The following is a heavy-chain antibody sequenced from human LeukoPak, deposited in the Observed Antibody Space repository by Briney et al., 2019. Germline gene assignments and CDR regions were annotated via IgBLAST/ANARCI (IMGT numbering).Heavy chain of an antibody. V-gene: IGHV3-48*03. Sequence: GGSLRLSCAASGFTFSSYEMNWVRQAPGKGLEWVSYISSSGSTIYYADSVKGRFTISRDNAKNSLYLQMNRLRAEDTAVYYCARKYCSGGSCYYNFWYFGYWGQGTLVTVSS. J-gene: IGHJ4*02. CDR2: ISSSGSTI. CDR1: GFTFSSYE. D-gene: IGHD2-15*01. CDR3: ARKYCSGGSCYYNFWYFGY.